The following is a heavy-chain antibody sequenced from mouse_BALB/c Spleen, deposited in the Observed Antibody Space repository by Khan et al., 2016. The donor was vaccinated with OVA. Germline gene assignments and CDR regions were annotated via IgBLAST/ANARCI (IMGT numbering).Heavy chain of an antibody. J-gene: IGHJ3*01. V-gene: IGHV1-7*01. CDR1: GYSFTTYW. CDR2: INPNTGYT. D-gene: IGHD2-3*01. CDR3: GRRRLDGMMDY. Sequence: QVQLQQSGAELAKPGPSVKISCKASGYSFTTYWMHWVKQRPGQGLEWIVYINPNTGYTEYNQKFKDKATFTTDKSSSTAYMQLSSLTSEDSAAYYCGRRRLDGMMDYWGQGTLVTVSA.